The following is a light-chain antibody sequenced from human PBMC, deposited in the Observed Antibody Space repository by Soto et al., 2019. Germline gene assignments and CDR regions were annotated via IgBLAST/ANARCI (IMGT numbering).Light chain of an antibody. J-gene: IGKJ1*01. V-gene: IGKV3-15*01. CDR1: QSVSSN. CDR2: GAF. CDR3: QQYNDWPLT. Sequence: EILMTQSPVTLSLSRGERATLSCRASQSVSSNLAWYQQKPGQAPSLLIYGAFTRATGIPARFSGTGSGTEFTLTISSLQSEDFALYYCQQYNDWPLTFGQGTKVDIK.